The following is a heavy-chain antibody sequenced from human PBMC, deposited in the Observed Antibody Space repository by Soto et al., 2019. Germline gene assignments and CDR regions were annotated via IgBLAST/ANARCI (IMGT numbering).Heavy chain of an antibody. CDR1: GDSIGTYY. V-gene: IGHV4-59*01. CDR3: ARESEGGDLHDWFDP. Sequence: VQLRESGPGLVKPSETLSLTCSVSGDSIGTYYWSWVRQPPGKGLEWLGFVHYSGSTQYNPSLKGRVTMSMDTSTNQLSLKLRSVTAADTAVYYCARESEGGDLHDWFDPWGQGTLVTVSS. CDR2: VHYSGST. J-gene: IGHJ5*02. D-gene: IGHD3-16*01.